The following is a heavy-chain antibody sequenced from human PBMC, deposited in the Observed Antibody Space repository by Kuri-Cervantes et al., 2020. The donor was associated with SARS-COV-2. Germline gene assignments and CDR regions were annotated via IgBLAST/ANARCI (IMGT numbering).Heavy chain of an antibody. CDR3: ASEVIPNPSEKYAYYGLDV. J-gene: IGHJ6*02. V-gene: IGHV3-48*01. CDR2: ISSSSSTI. D-gene: IGHD1-26*01. CDR1: GLTFSVYG. Sequence: GESLKISCAASGLTFSVYGLHLVRLAPGKGLEWVSYISSSSSTIHYADSVKGRFAISRDNAKKSLFLQMNSLRAEDTAVYYCASEVIPNPSEKYAYYGLDVWGQGTTVTVSS.